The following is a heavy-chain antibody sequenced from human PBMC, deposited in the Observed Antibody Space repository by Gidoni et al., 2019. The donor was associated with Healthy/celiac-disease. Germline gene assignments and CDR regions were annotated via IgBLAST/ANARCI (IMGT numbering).Heavy chain of an antibody. J-gene: IGHJ4*02. V-gene: IGHV3-9*01. Sequence: EVQLVEPGGGLVQPGRSLRLSCAASGFTFDDYAMHWVRQAPGKGLEWVSGISWNSGSIGYADSVKGRFTISRDNAKNSLYLQMNSLRAEDTALYYCAKDTNYYDSSGPFDYWGQGTLVTVSS. D-gene: IGHD3-22*01. CDR3: AKDTNYYDSSGPFDY. CDR2: ISWNSGSI. CDR1: GFTFDDYA.